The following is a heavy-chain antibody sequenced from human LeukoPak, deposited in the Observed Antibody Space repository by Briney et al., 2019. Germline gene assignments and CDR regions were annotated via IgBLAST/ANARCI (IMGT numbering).Heavy chain of an antibody. V-gene: IGHV3-7*05. Sequence: GGSLRLSCAASGFTFSSYWMSWVRQAPGKGLEWVANIKQDGSEKYYVDSVKGRFTISRDNAKNSLYLQMNSLRAEDTAVYYCARDRGYSYGARGNIGYFDLWGRGTLVTVSS. CDR3: ARDRGYSYGARGNIGYFDL. J-gene: IGHJ2*01. CDR2: IKQDGSEK. D-gene: IGHD5-18*01. CDR1: GFTFSSYW.